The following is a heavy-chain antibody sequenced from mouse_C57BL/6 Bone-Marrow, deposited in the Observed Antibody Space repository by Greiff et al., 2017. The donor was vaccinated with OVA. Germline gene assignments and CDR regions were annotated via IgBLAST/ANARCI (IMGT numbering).Heavy chain of an antibody. V-gene: IGHV1-39*01. Sequence: VQLQQSGPELVKPGASVKISCKASGYSFTDYNMNWVKQSTGQSLEWIGVINPNYGTTSYNQKFKGKATLTVDQSSSTAYMQLNSLTSEDSAVYYCASPYGSLWYYEFGDRGTAITVT. D-gene: IGHD6-1*01. CDR2: INPNYGTT. CDR1: GYSFTDYN. J-gene: IGHJ1*03. CDR3: ASPYGSLWYYEFGD.